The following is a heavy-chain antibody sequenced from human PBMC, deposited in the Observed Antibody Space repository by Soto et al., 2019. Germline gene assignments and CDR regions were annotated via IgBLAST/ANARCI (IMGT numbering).Heavy chain of an antibody. CDR1: GFTFSSYA. V-gene: IGHV3-23*01. J-gene: IGHJ4*02. CDR3: AKEAGGRPYSSSSFDH. D-gene: IGHD6-6*01. CDR2: ISGSGGST. Sequence: EVQVLESGGGLVQPGGSLRLSCAASGFTFSSYAMSWVRQAPGKGLEWVSSISGSGGSTYYADSVKGRFTISRDNSKNTLYLQMNSLRAEDTAVYYCAKEAGGRPYSSSSFDHCGQGTLVTVST.